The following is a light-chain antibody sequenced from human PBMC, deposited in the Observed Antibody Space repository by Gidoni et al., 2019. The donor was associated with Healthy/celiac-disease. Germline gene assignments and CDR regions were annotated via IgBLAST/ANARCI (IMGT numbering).Light chain of an antibody. V-gene: IGKV3-20*01. Sequence: EIVLTQSPGTLSLSPVEIATLSCRASQSVSSSYLAWYQQKPGQAPRLLIYGASSRATGIPDRFSGSGSGTDFTLTISRLEPEDFAVYYCQQYGSSAWYTFGQGTKLEIK. CDR2: GAS. CDR1: QSVSSSY. CDR3: QQYGSSAWYT. J-gene: IGKJ2*01.